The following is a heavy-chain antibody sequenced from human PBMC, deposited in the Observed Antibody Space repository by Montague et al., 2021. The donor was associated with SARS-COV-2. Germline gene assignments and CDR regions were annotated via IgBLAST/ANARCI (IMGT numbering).Heavy chain of an antibody. CDR2: INHSGST. CDR1: GGSFSGYY. CDR3: AVNYGSGSYSTYYYGMDV. Sequence: SETLSLTCAVYGGSFSGYYWSWIRQPPGKGREWIGEINHSGSTNYNPSLKSRVTISVDTSKNQFSLKLSSVTAADTAVYYCAVNYGSGSYSTYYYGMDVWGQGTTVTVSS. J-gene: IGHJ6*02. V-gene: IGHV4-34*01. D-gene: IGHD3-10*01.